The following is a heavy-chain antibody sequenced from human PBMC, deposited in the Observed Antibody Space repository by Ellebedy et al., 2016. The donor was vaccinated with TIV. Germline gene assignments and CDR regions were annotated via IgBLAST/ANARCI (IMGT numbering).Heavy chain of an antibody. D-gene: IGHD6-13*01. CDR2: IYYSGST. CDR1: GGSISSYY. CDR3: AREIPGIAAAGTGYFQH. J-gene: IGHJ1*01. V-gene: IGHV4-59*01. Sequence: MPSETLSLTCTVSGGSISSYYWSWIRQPPGKGLEWIGYIYYSGSTNYNPSLKSRVTIAVDTSKNQFSLKLSSVTAADTAVYYCAREIPGIAAAGTGYFQHWGQGTLVTVSS.